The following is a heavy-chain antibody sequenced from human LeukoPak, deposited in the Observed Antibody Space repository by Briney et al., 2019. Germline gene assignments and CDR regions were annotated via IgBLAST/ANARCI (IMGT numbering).Heavy chain of an antibody. Sequence: SVKVSCKASGGTFSSYAISWVRQAPGQGLEWMGGIIPIFGTANYAQKFQGRVTITADESTSTAYMELSSLRSDDTALYYCARDGHRMYYYGGSDYHFDYWGQGTLVTVSS. CDR3: ARDGHRMYYYGGSDYHFDY. V-gene: IGHV1-69*01. CDR1: GGTFSSYA. CDR2: IIPIFGTA. D-gene: IGHD3-22*01. J-gene: IGHJ4*02.